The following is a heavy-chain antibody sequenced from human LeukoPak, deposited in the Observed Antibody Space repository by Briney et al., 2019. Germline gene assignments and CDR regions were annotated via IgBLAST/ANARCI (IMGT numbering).Heavy chain of an antibody. Sequence: SETLSLTCAVYGGSFSGYYWSWIRQPPGKGLEWIGEINHSGSTNYNPSLKRRVTISVDTSKNQFSLKLSSVTAADTAVYYCARGNSQFDPWGQGTLVTVSS. J-gene: IGHJ5*02. CDR3: ARGNSQFDP. V-gene: IGHV4-34*01. CDR2: INHSGST. CDR1: GGSFSGYY.